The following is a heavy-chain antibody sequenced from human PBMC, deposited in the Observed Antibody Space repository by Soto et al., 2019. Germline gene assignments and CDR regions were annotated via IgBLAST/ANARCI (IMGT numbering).Heavy chain of an antibody. V-gene: IGHV3-23*01. Sequence: PGGPLRLSCAGSGFTFGNSAMSWVRQAPGKGLEWVSSITGSGGSPDYAASGKGRFTISRDNSKNTLYLQMNSLRAEDTAVYYCANWNYAGDPWRADSWGQGTLVTVSS. CDR1: GFTFGNSA. J-gene: IGHJ4*02. CDR2: ITGSGGSP. CDR3: ANWNYAGDPWRADS. D-gene: IGHD1-7*01.